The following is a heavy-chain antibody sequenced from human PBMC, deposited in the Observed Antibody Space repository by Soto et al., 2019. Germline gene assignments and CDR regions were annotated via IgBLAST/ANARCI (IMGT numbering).Heavy chain of an antibody. CDR2: IYHSGST. D-gene: IGHD3-10*01. Sequence: QVQLQESGPGLVKSSGTLSLTCAVSGGSISSSNWWSWVRQPPGKGLEWIGEIYHSGSTNYNPSLKRRVTISVDKSKKPFSLKLSSVTAADTAVYYCARDSYYGSGSYSKGSPFDYWGQGTLVTVSS. CDR1: GGSISSSNW. V-gene: IGHV4-4*02. CDR3: ARDSYYGSGSYSKGSPFDY. J-gene: IGHJ4*02.